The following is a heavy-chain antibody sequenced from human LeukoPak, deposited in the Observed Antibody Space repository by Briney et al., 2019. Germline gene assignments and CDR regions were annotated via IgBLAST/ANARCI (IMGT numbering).Heavy chain of an antibody. V-gene: IGHV1-8*01. CDR3: ARGWKIGSHIAAHGKAYYMDV. CDR1: GYTFTSYD. D-gene: IGHD5-12*01. Sequence: ASVKVSCKASGYTFTSYDINWVRQATGQGLEWMGWMNPNSSNTGYAQKFQGRVTMTRNTSISTAYMELSSLRSEDTAVYYCARGWKIGSHIAAHGKAYYMDVWGKGTTVTVSS. CDR2: MNPNSSNT. J-gene: IGHJ6*03.